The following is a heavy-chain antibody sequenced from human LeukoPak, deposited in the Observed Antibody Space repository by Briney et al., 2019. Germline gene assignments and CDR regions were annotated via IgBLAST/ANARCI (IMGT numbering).Heavy chain of an antibody. D-gene: IGHD1-26*01. CDR3: ASDYRGIVGATSFDY. J-gene: IGHJ4*02. CDR1: GFTFDDYA. V-gene: IGHV3-9*01. CDR2: ISWNSGSI. Sequence: GGSLRLSCSASGFTFDDYAMHWVRQAPGKGLEWVLGISWNSGSIGYADSVKGRFTISRDNAKNSLYLQMNSLRAEDTAVYYCASDYRGIVGATSFDYWGQGTLVTVSS.